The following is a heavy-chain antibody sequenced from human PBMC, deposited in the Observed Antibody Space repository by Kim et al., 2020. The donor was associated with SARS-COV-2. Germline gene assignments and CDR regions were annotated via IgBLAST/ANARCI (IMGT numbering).Heavy chain of an antibody. Sequence: GGSLRLSCAASGFTFSSYAMSWVRQAPGKGLEWVSAISGSGGSTYYADSVKGRFTISRDNSKNTLYLQMNSLRAEDTAVYYCAKDGEQSTWILVLRLGAFDYWGQGTLVTVSS. CDR2: ISGSGGST. CDR3: AKDGEQSTWILVLRLGAFDY. V-gene: IGHV3-23*01. CDR1: GFTFSSYA. J-gene: IGHJ4*02. D-gene: IGHD2-2*03.